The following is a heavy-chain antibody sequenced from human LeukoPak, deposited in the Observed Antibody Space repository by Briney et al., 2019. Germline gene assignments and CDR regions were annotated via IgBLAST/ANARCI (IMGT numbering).Heavy chain of an antibody. D-gene: IGHD3-3*01. V-gene: IGHV5-51*01. Sequence: GESLKISCKGSGYSFTSYWIGWVRQMPGKGLEWIGIFYPGDPDTRYSPSFQGPVTISADKSISTAYLQWSSLKASDSAMYYCARRVCREWPRLYYLGYLGQGNLPAVSS. J-gene: IGHJ4*02. CDR1: GYSFTSYW. CDR2: FYPGDPDT. CDR3: ARRVCREWPRLYYLGY.